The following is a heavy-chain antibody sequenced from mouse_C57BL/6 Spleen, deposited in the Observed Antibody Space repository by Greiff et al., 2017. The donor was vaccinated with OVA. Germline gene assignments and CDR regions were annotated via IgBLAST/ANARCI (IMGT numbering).Heavy chain of an antibody. CDR1: GYTFTSYW. D-gene: IGHD4-1*01. V-gene: IGHV1-55*01. J-gene: IGHJ4*01. CDR2: IYPGSGSP. CDR3: ARSELTGVSMDY. Sequence: VQLQQSGAELVKPGASVKMSCKASGYTFTSYWITWVKQRPGQGLEWIGDIYPGSGSPNYNEKFKSKATLTVDTSSSTAYMQLSSLTSEDSAVYYCARSELTGVSMDYWGQGTSVTVSS.